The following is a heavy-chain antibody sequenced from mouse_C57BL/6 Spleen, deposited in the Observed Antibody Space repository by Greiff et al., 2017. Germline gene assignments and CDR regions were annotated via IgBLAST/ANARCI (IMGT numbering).Heavy chain of an antibody. D-gene: IGHD1-1*01. CDR1: GYTFTSYW. J-gene: IGHJ2*01. V-gene: IGHV1-50*01. CDR2: IDPSDSYT. CDR3: ARRVLRYYFDY. Sequence: VQLQQPGAELVKPGASVKLSCKASGYTFTSYWMQWVKQRPGQGLEWIGEIDPSDSYTNYNQKFKGKATLTVDTSSSTAYMQLSSLTSEDSAVYYCARRVLRYYFDYWGQGTTLTVSS.